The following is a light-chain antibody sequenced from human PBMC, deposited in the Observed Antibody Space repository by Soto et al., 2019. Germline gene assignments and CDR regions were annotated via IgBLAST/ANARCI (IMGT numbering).Light chain of an antibody. CDR1: QSINNY. Sequence: DIQMTQSPASLSVSVGDRVTITCRASQSINNYLNWYLQRPGQAPKLLIRSASTLQRGVPSRFSGSGSRTEFTLTIADLQPDDFGTXXXXXXXXXXIXFXHGTRLEIK. CDR2: SAS. CDR3: XXXXXXXIX. J-gene: IGKJ5*01. V-gene: IGKV1-39*01.